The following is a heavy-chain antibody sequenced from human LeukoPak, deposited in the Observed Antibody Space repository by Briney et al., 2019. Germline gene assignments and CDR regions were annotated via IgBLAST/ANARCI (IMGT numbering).Heavy chain of an antibody. D-gene: IGHD3-22*01. Sequence: SSETLPLTCTVSGGSISSGSYYWSWSRQPAGKGLEWIGRIYSSGSTNYNPSLKSRVTISVDTSKNQFSLKLTSVTAADTAVYYCARGLVVTPSNWFDPWGQGNPVTVSS. CDR1: GGSISSGSYY. CDR2: IYSSGST. V-gene: IGHV4-61*02. CDR3: ARGLVVTPSNWFDP. J-gene: IGHJ5*02.